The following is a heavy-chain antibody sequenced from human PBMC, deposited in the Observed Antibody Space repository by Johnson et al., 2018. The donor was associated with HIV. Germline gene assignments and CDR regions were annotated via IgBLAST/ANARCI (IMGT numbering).Heavy chain of an antibody. CDR1: GFTFSDHY. Sequence: VQLVVPGGGLVQPGGSLRLSCAASGFTFSDHYMDWVRQAPGKGLEWVGRTRNKANSYTIEYVAFVKGRFTISRDDSKNSLYLQMYSLKTGYTAVYYCARDLIPMPYDSSGYYPGVDWGQGTMVTVSS. CDR2: TRNKANSYTI. D-gene: IGHD3-22*01. J-gene: IGHJ3*01. V-gene: IGHV3-72*01. CDR3: ARDLIPMPYDSSGYYPGVD.